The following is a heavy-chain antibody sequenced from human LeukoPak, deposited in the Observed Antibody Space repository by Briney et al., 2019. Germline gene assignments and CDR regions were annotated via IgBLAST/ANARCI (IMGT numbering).Heavy chain of an antibody. CDR2: IYTSGST. CDR3: ATDHDSGSYDETHPYYYYYYMDV. V-gene: IGHV4-61*02. J-gene: IGHJ6*03. Sequence: SETLSLTCTVSGGSISSGSYYWSWIRQPAGKGLEWIGRIYTSGSTNYNPSLKSRVTISVDTSKNQFSLKLSSVTAADTAVYYCATDHDSGSYDETHPYYYYYYMDVWGKGTTVTISS. CDR1: GGSISSGSYY. D-gene: IGHD3-10*01.